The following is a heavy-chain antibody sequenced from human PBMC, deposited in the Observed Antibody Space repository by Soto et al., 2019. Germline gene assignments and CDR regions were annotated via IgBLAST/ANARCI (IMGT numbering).Heavy chain of an antibody. J-gene: IGHJ4*02. CDR1: GGSFSGYY. CDR2: INHSGST. D-gene: IGHD3-10*01. CDR3: ARTIWFGELYGFDY. V-gene: IGHV4-34*09. Sequence: SETLSLTCAVYGGSFSGYYWSWIRQPPGKGLEWIGEINHSGSTYYNPSLKSRVTISVDTSKNQFSLKLSSVTAADTAVYYCARTIWFGELYGFDYWGQGTLVTVS.